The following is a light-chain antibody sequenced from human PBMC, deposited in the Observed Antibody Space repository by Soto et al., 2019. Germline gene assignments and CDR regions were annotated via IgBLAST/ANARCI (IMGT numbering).Light chain of an antibody. Sequence: EIVLTQSPGTLSLSPGERATLSCRASQSVSSNYLAWYQQKPGQAPRLLIYSASSRATGIPDRFSGSGSGTDFTLTISRLEPEDFAVYYCQQFGSSSFTFGPGTKVDMK. CDR2: SAS. CDR1: QSVSSNY. V-gene: IGKV3-20*01. CDR3: QQFGSSSFT. J-gene: IGKJ3*01.